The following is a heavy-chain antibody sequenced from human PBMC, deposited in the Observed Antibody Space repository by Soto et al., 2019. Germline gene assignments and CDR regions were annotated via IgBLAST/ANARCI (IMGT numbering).Heavy chain of an antibody. CDR1: GYSFTNHW. D-gene: IGHD3-22*01. J-gene: IGHJ4*02. CDR2: IYPGDSDM. Sequence: PGESLKISCEGVGYSFTNHWIAWVRQMPGKGLEWMGTIYPGDSDMRYSPSFRGQVTMSVDKSINTAYLQWGSLKASDTAVYYCAKPLSPLSSSYIDYWAQGTLVTVSS. CDR3: AKPLSPLSSSYIDY. V-gene: IGHV5-51*01.